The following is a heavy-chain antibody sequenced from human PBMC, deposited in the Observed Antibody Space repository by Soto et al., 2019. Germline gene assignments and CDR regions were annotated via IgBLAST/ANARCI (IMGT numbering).Heavy chain of an antibody. CDR1: GGSITTDDYF. CDR2: IFHSGNT. J-gene: IGHJ4*02. D-gene: IGHD6-25*01. CDR3: VREGTKISPQGYITAAGRFDH. V-gene: IGHV4-30-4*01. Sequence: QVQLQESGPGLVKPSQTLSLTCTVSGGSITTDDYFWSWIRQSPERGLGWIGFIFHSGNTFNNPSLSGRASLSVDTSKTEFSLNLTSVTAADTAVYYCVREGTKISPQGYITAAGRFDHWGQGALVTVSS.